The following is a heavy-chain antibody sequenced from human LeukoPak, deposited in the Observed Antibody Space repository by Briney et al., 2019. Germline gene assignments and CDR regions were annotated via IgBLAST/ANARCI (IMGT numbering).Heavy chain of an antibody. D-gene: IGHD1-26*01. CDR1: GFTFSSYW. V-gene: IGHV3-7*03. Sequence: PGGSLRLSCAASGFTFSSYWMSWVRQAPGKGLEWVANIKQDGSEKYYVDSVKGRFTISRDNAKNSLYLQMNSLRAEDTAVYYCASPGPQMYSGSYWGLDAFDIWGQGTMVTVSS. CDR2: IKQDGSEK. CDR3: ASPGPQMYSGSYWGLDAFDI. J-gene: IGHJ3*02.